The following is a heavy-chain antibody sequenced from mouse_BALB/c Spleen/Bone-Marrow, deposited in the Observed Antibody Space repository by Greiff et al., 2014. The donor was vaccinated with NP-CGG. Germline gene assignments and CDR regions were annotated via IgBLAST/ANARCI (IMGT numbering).Heavy chain of an antibody. CDR3: ARWGYYAMDY. V-gene: IGHV14-3*02. CDR2: IDPANGNT. J-gene: IGHJ4*01. CDR1: GFNIKDTY. Sequence: EVQRVESGAELVKPGASVKLSCTASGFNIKDTYMHWVKQRPEQGLEWIGRIDPANGNTKYDPKFQGKATITADTSSNTAYLQXXXXTSXDTAVYYCARWGYYAMDYWGQGTSVTVSS.